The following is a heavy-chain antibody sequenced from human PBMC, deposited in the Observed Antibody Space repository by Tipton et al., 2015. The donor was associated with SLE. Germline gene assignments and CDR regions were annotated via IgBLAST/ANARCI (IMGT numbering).Heavy chain of an antibody. J-gene: IGHJ3*02. CDR1: GFTFSDHY. V-gene: IGHV3-23*01. D-gene: IGHD3-22*01. CDR2: ISGSGGST. CDR3: AARPNYYESSGSPLGAFDI. Sequence: SLRLSCAASGFTFSDHYMSWVRQAPGKGLEWVSAISGSGGSTYYADSVKGRFTISRDNSKNTLYLQMNSLRAEDTAVYYCAARPNYYESSGSPLGAFDIWGQGTMVTVSS.